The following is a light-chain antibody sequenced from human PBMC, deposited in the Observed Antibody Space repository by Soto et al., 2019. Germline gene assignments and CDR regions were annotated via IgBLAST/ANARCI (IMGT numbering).Light chain of an antibody. J-gene: IGLJ1*01. Sequence: QSVLTQPASVSGSPGQSITISCTGTSSDVGGYDFVSWYQHHPGKAPKLIIYEVRTRPSGVSDRFSGSKSGNTASLTISGLRAEDEADYYCSSYTSDWGVFGTGTNSPS. CDR3: SSYTSDWGV. CDR1: SSDVGGYDF. CDR2: EVR. V-gene: IGLV2-14*01.